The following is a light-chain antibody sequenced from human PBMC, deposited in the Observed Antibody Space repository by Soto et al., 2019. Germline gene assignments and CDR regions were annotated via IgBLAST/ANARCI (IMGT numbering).Light chain of an antibody. Sequence: DIQMTQSPSTLSASVGDRVTMTCRASQSISSWLAWYQQKPGKAPKLLIYDASSLESGVPSRFSGSGSGTEFTLTISSLQPDDFATYYCQQYNSKGTFGQGTKVEIK. V-gene: IGKV1-5*01. CDR3: QQYNSKGT. CDR1: QSISSW. J-gene: IGKJ1*01. CDR2: DAS.